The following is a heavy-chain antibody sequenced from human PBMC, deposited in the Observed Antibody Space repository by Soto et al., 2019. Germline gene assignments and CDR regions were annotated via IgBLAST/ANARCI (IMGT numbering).Heavy chain of an antibody. V-gene: IGHV3-9*01. CDR3: AKDWGPYFYGSGVDS. CDR1: GFNLDDCA. Sequence: GGSLRLSCAASGFNLDDCAMHWVRQAPGKGLEWVSGITWNSATTGYADSVKGRFTISRDNAKKSLYLEMESLRVEDTALYYCAKDWGPYFYGSGVDSWGQGTLVTVSS. CDR2: ITWNSATT. J-gene: IGHJ5*01. D-gene: IGHD3-10*01.